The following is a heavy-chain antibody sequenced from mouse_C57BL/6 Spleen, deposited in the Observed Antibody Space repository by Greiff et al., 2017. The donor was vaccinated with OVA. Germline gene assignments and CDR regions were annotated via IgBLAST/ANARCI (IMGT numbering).Heavy chain of an antibody. CDR2: IYPGDGDT. CDR3: ARSGVHYYGSSYEYYAMDY. CDR1: GYAFSSSW. J-gene: IGHJ4*01. V-gene: IGHV1-82*01. Sequence: QVQLQQSGPELVKPGASVKISCKASGYAFSSSWMNWVKQRPGKGLEWIGRIYPGDGDTNYNGKFKGKATLTADKSSSTAYMQLSSLTSEDSAVYFCARSGVHYYGSSYEYYAMDYWGQGTSVTVSS. D-gene: IGHD1-1*01.